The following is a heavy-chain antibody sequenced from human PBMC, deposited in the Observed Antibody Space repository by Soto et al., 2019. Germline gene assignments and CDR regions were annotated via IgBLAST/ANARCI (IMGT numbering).Heavy chain of an antibody. D-gene: IGHD3-3*01. Sequence: QVQLQQWGAGLLKPSETLSLTCAVYGGSFSDHYGTWIRQSPGKGLEWIGEINHSGITYYNPSLKSRVTISVDTSKNEFSLKLRSVTDADTAMYYCARGRLEWLLLGYGVDVWGQGTPVTVSS. CDR1: GGSFSDHY. CDR3: ARGRLEWLLLGYGVDV. CDR2: INHSGIT. J-gene: IGHJ6*02. V-gene: IGHV4-34*01.